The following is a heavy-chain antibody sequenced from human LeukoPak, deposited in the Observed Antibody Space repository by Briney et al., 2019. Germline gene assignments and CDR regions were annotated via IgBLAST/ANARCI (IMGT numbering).Heavy chain of an antibody. Sequence: GSLRLSCAASGFTFNAYAIHWVRQAPGKGLEWVAFIRKDGNNENYADSVKGRFTISRDNSKNMVYLQMNNPQTEDTSIYYCAKDRGDYPPYFDHWGQGTLVTVSS. J-gene: IGHJ4*02. CDR1: GFTFNAYA. CDR2: IRKDGNNE. D-gene: IGHD2-21*02. V-gene: IGHV3-30*02. CDR3: AKDRGDYPPYFDH.